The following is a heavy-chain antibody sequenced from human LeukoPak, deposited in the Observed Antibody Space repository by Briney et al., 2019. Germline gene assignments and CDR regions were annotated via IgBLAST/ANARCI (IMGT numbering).Heavy chain of an antibody. CDR1: GFTFSSYS. V-gene: IGHV3-48*01. D-gene: IGHD3-3*01. Sequence: GGSLRLSCAASGFTFSSYSMNWVRQAPGKGLVWVSYISSSSSTIYYADSVKGRFTISRDNAKNSLYLQMNSLRAEDTAVYYCARDLIPYYDFWSGCDIWGQGTMVTVSS. CDR2: ISSSSSTI. CDR3: ARDLIPYYDFWSGCDI. J-gene: IGHJ3*02.